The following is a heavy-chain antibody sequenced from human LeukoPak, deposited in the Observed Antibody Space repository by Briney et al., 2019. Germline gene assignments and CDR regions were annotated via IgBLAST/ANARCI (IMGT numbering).Heavy chain of an antibody. V-gene: IGHV4-30-4*01. CDR1: GGSISSGDYY. Sequence: PSETLSLTCTVSGGSISSGDYYWSWIRQPPGKGLEWIGYIYYSGSTYYNPSLKSRVTISVDTSKNQFSLKLSSVTAADTAVYYCARGDIVVVPAAIGFGAFDIWGQGTVVTVSS. CDR2: IYYSGST. J-gene: IGHJ3*02. D-gene: IGHD2-2*02. CDR3: ARGDIVVVPAAIGFGAFDI.